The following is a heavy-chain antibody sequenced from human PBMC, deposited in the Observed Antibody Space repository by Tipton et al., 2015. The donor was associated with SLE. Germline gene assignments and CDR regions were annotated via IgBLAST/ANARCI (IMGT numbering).Heavy chain of an antibody. CDR2: ISSSSSYI. CDR3: ARSGRMITFGGVIVLDV. Sequence: SLRLSCAASGFTFSSYSMNWVRQAPGKGLEWVSSISSSSSYIYYADSVKGRFTISRDNAKNSLYLQMNSLRAEDTAVYYCARSGRMITFGGVIVLDVWGKGTTVTVSS. J-gene: IGHJ6*04. D-gene: IGHD3-16*02. V-gene: IGHV3-21*01. CDR1: GFTFSSYS.